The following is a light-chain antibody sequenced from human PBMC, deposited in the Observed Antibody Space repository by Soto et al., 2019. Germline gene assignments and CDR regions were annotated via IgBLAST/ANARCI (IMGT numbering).Light chain of an antibody. Sequence: EIVLTQSPVTLSLSPGERATLSCRASQSINNYLAWYQQKPGQPPRLLIYDASNRATAITVRVSGSWSGTDLTLSISSLEPEDSAVYSGQYRGIWPPGATLGGGTKVEIK. CDR3: QYRGIWPPGAT. CDR1: QSINNY. J-gene: IGKJ4*01. CDR2: DAS. V-gene: IGKV3-11*01.